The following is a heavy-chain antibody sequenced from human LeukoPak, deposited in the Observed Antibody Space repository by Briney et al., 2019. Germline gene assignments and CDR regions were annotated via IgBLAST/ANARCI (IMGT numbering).Heavy chain of an antibody. CDR3: ARSLSYYDFWSGYYSPYFDY. CDR2: IYYSGST. CDR1: GGSISSYY. V-gene: IGHV4-59*01. J-gene: IGHJ4*02. Sequence: SETLSLTCTVSGGSISSYYWSWIRQPPGKGLEWIGYIYYSGSTNYNPSLKSRVTISVDMSKNQFSLKLSSVTAADTAVYYCARSLSYYDFWSGYYSPYFDYWGQGTLVTVSS. D-gene: IGHD3-3*01.